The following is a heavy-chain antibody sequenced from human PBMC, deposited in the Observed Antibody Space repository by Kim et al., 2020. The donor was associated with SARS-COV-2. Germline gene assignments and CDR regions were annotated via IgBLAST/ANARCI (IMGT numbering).Heavy chain of an antibody. CDR1: GGSISSSNW. Sequence: SETLSLTCAVSGGSISSSNWWSWVRQPPGKGLEWIGEIYHSGSTNYNPSLKSRVTISVDKSKNQFSLKLSSVTAADTAVYYCARGGVDYYDSSGYFVYWGQGTLVTVSS. V-gene: IGHV4-4*02. D-gene: IGHD3-22*01. J-gene: IGHJ4*02. CDR3: ARGGVDYYDSSGYFVY. CDR2: IYHSGST.